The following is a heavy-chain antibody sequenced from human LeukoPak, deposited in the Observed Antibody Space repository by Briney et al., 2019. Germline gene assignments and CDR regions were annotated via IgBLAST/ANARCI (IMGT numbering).Heavy chain of an antibody. CDR1: GFNFSTYA. V-gene: IGHV3-30*04. CDR3: AKIGAYYYPLYHFDY. CDR2: ISYDGTNK. J-gene: IGHJ4*02. Sequence: PGGSLRLSCEASGFNFSTYAMHWVRQAPGKGLEWVAIISYDGTNKYYADSVKGRFTISRDDSKNTLYLQMNNLRPEDTAVYSCAKIGAYYYPLYHFDYWGQGSLVTVSS. D-gene: IGHD3-10*01.